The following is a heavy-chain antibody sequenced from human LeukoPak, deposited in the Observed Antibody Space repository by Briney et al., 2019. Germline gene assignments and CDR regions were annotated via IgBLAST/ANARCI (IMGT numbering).Heavy chain of an antibody. CDR3: ANYCSSSSCSQPFDY. D-gene: IGHD2-2*01. Sequence: PGGSLRLSCVASGFTFSSYWMTWVRQAPGKGLEWVANIKADGSEKYYVDSVKGRFTISRDNAKNSLYLQMNSLRAEDKAVYYCANYCSSSSCSQPFDYWGQGTLVTVSS. J-gene: IGHJ4*02. CDR1: GFTFSSYW. V-gene: IGHV3-7*01. CDR2: IKADGSEK.